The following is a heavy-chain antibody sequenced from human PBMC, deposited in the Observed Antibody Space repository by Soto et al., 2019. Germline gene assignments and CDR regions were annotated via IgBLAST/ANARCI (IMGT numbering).Heavy chain of an antibody. Sequence: QVQLVQSGAEVKKPGSSVKVSCKASGGTFSSYAISWVRQAPGQGLEWMGGIIPIFGTANYAQKFQGRVTITADESTSTAYMELRSLRAEDTAVYYCERDEQQLVSLYYCYYGMDVWGQGTTVTVSS. D-gene: IGHD6-13*01. CDR3: ERDEQQLVSLYYCYYGMDV. CDR1: GGTFSSYA. CDR2: IIPIFGTA. V-gene: IGHV1-69*01. J-gene: IGHJ6*02.